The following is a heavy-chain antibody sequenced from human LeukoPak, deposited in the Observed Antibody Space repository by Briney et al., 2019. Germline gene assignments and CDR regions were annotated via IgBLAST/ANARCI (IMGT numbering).Heavy chain of an antibody. CDR2: IIPIFGTA. Sequence: VASVKVSCKASGGTFSSYAISWVRQAPGQGLEWMGGIIPIFGTANYAQKFQGRVTITADESTSTAYMELSSLRSEDTAVYYCARDHRGCLDYWGQGTLVTVSS. D-gene: IGHD5-24*01. V-gene: IGHV1-69*13. CDR1: GGTFSSYA. CDR3: ARDHRGCLDY. J-gene: IGHJ4*02.